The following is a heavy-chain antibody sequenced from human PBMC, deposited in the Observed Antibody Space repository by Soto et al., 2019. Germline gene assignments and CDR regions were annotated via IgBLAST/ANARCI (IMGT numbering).Heavy chain of an antibody. CDR2: ISAYNGNT. Sequence: ASVKVSCKASGYTFTSYGISWVRQAPGQGLEWMGWISAYNGNTNYAQKLQGRVTMTTDTSTSTAYMELRSLRSDDTAVYYCARPSGSYGRVTLNGMDVWGQGTTVTVSS. V-gene: IGHV1-18*01. D-gene: IGHD1-26*01. CDR3: ARPSGSYGRVTLNGMDV. J-gene: IGHJ6*02. CDR1: GYTFTSYG.